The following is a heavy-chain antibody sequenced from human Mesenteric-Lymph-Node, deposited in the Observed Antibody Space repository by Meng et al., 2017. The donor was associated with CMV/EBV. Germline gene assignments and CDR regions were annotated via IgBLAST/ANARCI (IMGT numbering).Heavy chain of an antibody. CDR2: INPKSGDI. J-gene: IGHJ1*01. CDR3: ARGEFRIFCSNGGCYAPLEYFHH. D-gene: IGHD2-8*01. Sequence: ASVKVSCKASGYTFTGHHIHWVRQAPGQGLEWMGRINPKSGDIKTGQKFQGRVTMTRDTSISTAYLELTNLRSDDTALYFCARGEFRIFCSNGGCYAPLEYFHHWGQGTPVTVSS. CDR1: GYTFTGHH. V-gene: IGHV1-2*06.